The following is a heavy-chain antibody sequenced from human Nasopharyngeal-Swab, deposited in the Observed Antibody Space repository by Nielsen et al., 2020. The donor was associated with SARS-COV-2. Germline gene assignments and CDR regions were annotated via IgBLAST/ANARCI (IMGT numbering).Heavy chain of an antibody. J-gene: IGHJ4*02. Sequence: VRQAPGKGLEWVGRTRKRGNTYATEYAASVKGRFTISRVDSRNSLYLHMSGLTTEDTAVYYCSRWEGGAYFGYWGQGTLVTVSS. CDR3: SRWEGGAYFGY. V-gene: IGHV3-72*01. CDR2: TRKRGNTYAT. D-gene: IGHD1-26*01.